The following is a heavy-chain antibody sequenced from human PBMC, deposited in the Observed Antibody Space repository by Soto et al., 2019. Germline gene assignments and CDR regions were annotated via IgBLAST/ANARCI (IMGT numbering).Heavy chain of an antibody. CDR3: VQDWTGNSCPCMVV. Sequence: EVQLLESGGGLVQPGGSLRLSCAASGFTFSSFAMTWVRQAPGEGLEWVSSISSSGETTYYSDSVKGRFTISRDISKNMVYLQXTSLXAXXXXVYFCVQDWTGNSCPCMVVWGQGTTVTVSS. D-gene: IGHD6-13*01. CDR1: GFTFSSFA. V-gene: IGHV3-23*01. CDR2: ISSSGETT. J-gene: IGHJ6*02.